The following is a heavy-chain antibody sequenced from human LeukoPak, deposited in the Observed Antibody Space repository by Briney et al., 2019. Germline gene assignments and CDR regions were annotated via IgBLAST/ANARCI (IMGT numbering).Heavy chain of an antibody. CDR2: ISSSSSYI. D-gene: IGHD6-19*01. CDR3: AKPPIAVAGLYYFDY. CDR1: GFTFSSYS. Sequence: GGSLRLSCAASGFTFSSYSMNWVRQAPGKGLEWVSSISSSSSYIYYADSVKGRFTISRDNAKNSLYLQMNSLRAEDTAVYYCAKPPIAVAGLYYFDYWGQGTLVTVSS. J-gene: IGHJ4*02. V-gene: IGHV3-21*01.